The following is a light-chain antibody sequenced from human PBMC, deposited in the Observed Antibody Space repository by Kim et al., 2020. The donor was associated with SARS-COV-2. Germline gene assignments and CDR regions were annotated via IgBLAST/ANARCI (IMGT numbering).Light chain of an antibody. Sequence: GPKVNISCSGRTYNIGNDYVSWYQQVPGTAPKLLIYANDKRPSGIPDRFSGSKSGTSATLGITGLQIGDEADYYCGTWDSRLNVGVFGGGTQLTVL. CDR2: AND. CDR3: GTWDSRLNVGV. V-gene: IGLV1-51*01. CDR1: TYNIGNDY. J-gene: IGLJ2*01.